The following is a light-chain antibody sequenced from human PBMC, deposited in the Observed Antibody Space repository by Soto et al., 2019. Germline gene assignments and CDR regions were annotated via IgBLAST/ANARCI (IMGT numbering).Light chain of an antibody. CDR3: QQRGNWPPHT. CDR2: DAS. CDR1: QSVSSY. J-gene: IGKJ2*01. Sequence: EIVLTQSPATLSLSPGERATLSCRASQSVSSYLAWYQQKPGQAPRLLIYDASNRATGIPARFSGSGSGTDFTLTISSLEPEDFAVYYCQQRGNWPPHTFGQGTKLEIK. V-gene: IGKV3-11*01.